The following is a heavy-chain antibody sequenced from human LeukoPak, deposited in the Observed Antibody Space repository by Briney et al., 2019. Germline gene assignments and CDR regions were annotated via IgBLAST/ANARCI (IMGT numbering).Heavy chain of an antibody. Sequence: ASVKVSCKASGYTFTSYAMHWVRQAPGQRLEWMGWINAGNGNTKYSQKFQGRVTITRDTSASTAYMELSSLRSEDTAVYYCASRVTTRAYDRVSDAFDIWGQGTMVTVSS. J-gene: IGHJ3*02. CDR3: ASRVTTRAYDRVSDAFDI. CDR1: GYTFTSYA. D-gene: IGHD5-12*01. V-gene: IGHV1-3*01. CDR2: INAGNGNT.